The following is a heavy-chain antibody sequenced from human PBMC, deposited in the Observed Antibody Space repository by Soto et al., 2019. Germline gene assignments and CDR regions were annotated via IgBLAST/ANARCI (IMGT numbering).Heavy chain of an antibody. J-gene: IGHJ6*02. CDR3: ARDLKLRGLGYYYGMDV. CDR2: ISSSSSYI. Sequence: PGGSLRLSCAASGFTFSSYSMNWVRQAPGKGLEWVSFISSSSSYIYYADSVKGRFTISRDNAKNSLYLQMHSLRVEDTAVYYCARDLKLRGLGYYYGMDVWGQGTTVTVSS. V-gene: IGHV3-21*01. D-gene: IGHD3-16*01. CDR1: GFTFSSYS.